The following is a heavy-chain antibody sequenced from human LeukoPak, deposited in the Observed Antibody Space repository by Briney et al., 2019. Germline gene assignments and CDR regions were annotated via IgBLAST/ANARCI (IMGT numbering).Heavy chain of an antibody. CDR1: GGTFSSYA. CDR2: IIPIFGTA. CDR3: ARGAGYCSGGSCYDY. J-gene: IGHJ4*02. V-gene: IGHV1-69*05. Sequence: SVKVSCKASGGTFSSYAISWVRQAPGQGLERMGRIIPIFGTANYAQKFQGRVTITTDESTSTAYMELSSLRSEDTAVYYCARGAGYCSGGSCYDYWGQGTLVTVSS. D-gene: IGHD2-15*01.